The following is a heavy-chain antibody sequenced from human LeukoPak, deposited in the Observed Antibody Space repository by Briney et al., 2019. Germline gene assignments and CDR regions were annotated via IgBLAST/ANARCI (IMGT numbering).Heavy chain of an antibody. Sequence: GGSLRLSCAASGFTFSSYGMHWVRQAPGKGLEWVAAISYDGSHKYSADSVKGRFTISRDNSKNTLYLQMNSLRTEDTAVYFCSASRPHYGDYYGLDVWGHGTTVTVSS. D-gene: IGHD4/OR15-4a*01. V-gene: IGHV3-30*03. CDR1: GFTFSSYG. CDR2: ISYDGSHK. CDR3: SASRPHYGDYYGLDV. J-gene: IGHJ6*02.